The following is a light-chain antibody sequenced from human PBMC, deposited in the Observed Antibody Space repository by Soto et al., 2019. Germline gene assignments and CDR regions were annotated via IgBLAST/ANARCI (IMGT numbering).Light chain of an antibody. CDR3: QQYSSPVT. V-gene: IGKV1-5*01. CDR1: QSISSW. CDR2: DAS. J-gene: IGKJ1*01. Sequence: DIQMTQSPSTLSASVGDRVTITCRASQSISSWLAWYQQKPGKAPKLLIHDASSLESGVPSRFSGSGSGTEFTLTISCLQPDDSTTYYCQQYSSPVTFGQGTKVEVK.